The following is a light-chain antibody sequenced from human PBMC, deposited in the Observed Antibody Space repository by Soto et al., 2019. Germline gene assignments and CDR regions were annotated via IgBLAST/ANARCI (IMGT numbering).Light chain of an antibody. CDR1: QSVSGSY. CDR3: QQYGSSPEM. V-gene: IGKV3-20*01. CDR2: EAS. Sequence: EIVLTQSPGTLSLSPGERATLSCRASQSVSGSYLAWFQQKRGQAPRLLIYEASRRAIGIPDRFSGSGSGTDFTLTISRLEPEDFAVYYCQQYGSSPEMFGQGTKVEIK. J-gene: IGKJ1*01.